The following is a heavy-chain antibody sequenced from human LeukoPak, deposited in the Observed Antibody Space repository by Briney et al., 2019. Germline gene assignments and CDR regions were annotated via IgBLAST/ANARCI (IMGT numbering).Heavy chain of an antibody. J-gene: IGHJ4*02. Sequence: QSGGSLRLSCAASGFTFSSYVMTWVRQAPGKGLEWVSGISSSGGTTYYADSVKGRFTISRDNPKNTLYLQMNCLRVEDTAVYYCARKQHYYESSGYYQFDYWGQGTLVTVSS. CDR1: GFTFSSYV. CDR3: ARKQHYYESSGYYQFDY. CDR2: ISSSGGTT. D-gene: IGHD3-22*01. V-gene: IGHV3-23*01.